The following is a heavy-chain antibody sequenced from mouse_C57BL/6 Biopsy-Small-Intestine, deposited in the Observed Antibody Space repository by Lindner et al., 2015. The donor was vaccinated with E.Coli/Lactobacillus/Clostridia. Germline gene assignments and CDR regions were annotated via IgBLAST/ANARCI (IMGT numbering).Heavy chain of an antibody. V-gene: IGHV1-7*01. CDR3: ARKERGWFAY. J-gene: IGHJ3*01. Sequence: VQLQESGAELAKPGASVKMSCKASGYTFTSYWMHWVKQRPGQGLEWIGYINPSSGYTEYNQKFEDKATLTADKSSSTAYMQLSSLTSEDSAVYYCARKERGWFAYWGQGTLVTVSA. CDR2: INPSSGYT. CDR1: GYTFTSYW.